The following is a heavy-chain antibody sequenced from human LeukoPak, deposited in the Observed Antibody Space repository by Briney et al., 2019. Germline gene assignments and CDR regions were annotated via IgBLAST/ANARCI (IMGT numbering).Heavy chain of an antibody. J-gene: IGHJ6*03. CDR1: GFTFSSSS. V-gene: IGHV3-21*01. CDR2: IGRSSNYK. CDR3: ARGASGSYSSYYYYYMDV. D-gene: IGHD1-26*01. Sequence: GGSLRLSCAASGFTFSSSSMNWVRQAPGKGLEWVSSIGRSSNYKYYADSVKGRFTISRDNAKNSLYLQMNSLRAEDTAVYYCARGASGSYSSYYYYYMDVWGKGTTVTVSS.